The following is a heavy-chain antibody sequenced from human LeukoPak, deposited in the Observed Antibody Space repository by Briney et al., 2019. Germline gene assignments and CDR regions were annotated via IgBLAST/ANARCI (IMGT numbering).Heavy chain of an antibody. V-gene: IGHV4-34*01. CDR1: GGSFSGYY. CDR2: INHSGST. D-gene: IGHD2-21*02. CDR3: ARGRMSVTPYYYYYYMDV. Sequence: SETLSLTCAVYGGSFSGYYWSWIRQPPGKGLEWMGEINHSGSTNYNPSLKSRVTISVDTSKNQFSLQLSSVTAADTAVYYCARGRMSVTPYYYYYYMDVWGKGTTVTVSS. J-gene: IGHJ6*03.